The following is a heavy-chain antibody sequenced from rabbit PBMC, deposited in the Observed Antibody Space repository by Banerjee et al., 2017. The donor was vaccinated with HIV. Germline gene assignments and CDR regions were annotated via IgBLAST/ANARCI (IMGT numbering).Heavy chain of an antibody. J-gene: IGHJ4*01. V-gene: IGHV1S40*01. CDR2: IDTSRGST. D-gene: IGHD7-1*01. CDR3: AREGANSAGFYL. CDR1: GFDLSSSSY. Sequence: QSLEESGGGLVQPEGSLTLTCAASGFDLSSSSYMCWVRQAPGKGPEWIACIDTSRGSTYYASWAKGRFTISKTSSTTVTLQMTSLTAADTATYFCAREGANSAGFYLWGPGTLVTVS.